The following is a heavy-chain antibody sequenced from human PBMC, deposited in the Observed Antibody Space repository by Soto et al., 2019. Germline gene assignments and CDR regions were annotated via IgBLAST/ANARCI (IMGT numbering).Heavy chain of an antibody. D-gene: IGHD6-13*01. V-gene: IGHV3-30*18. Sequence: QVQLVESGGGVVQSGRSLRLSCAASGFTFSTSGMHWIRQAPGKGLEWVAMISHDGGATYYVDSVKGRFTISRDTYKNTLHLQMDSLRPEDTATYYCAKDWGSSGWYNWFDPWGQGTLVTVSS. CDR2: ISHDGGAT. CDR3: AKDWGSSGWYNWFDP. CDR1: GFTFSTSG. J-gene: IGHJ5*02.